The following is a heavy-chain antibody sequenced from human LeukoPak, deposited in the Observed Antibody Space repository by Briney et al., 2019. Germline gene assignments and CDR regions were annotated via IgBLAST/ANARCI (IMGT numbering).Heavy chain of an antibody. CDR1: GGSISSYY. CDR3: ARWGPLNYYGSGSYLNWYFDL. V-gene: IGHV4-59*08. Sequence: SETLSLTYTVSGGSISSYYWSWIRQPPGKGLEWIGYIYYSGSTNYNPSLKSRVTISVDTSKNQFSLKLSSVTAADTAVYYCARWGPLNYYGSGSYLNWYFDLWGRGTLVTVSS. D-gene: IGHD3-10*01. CDR2: IYYSGST. J-gene: IGHJ2*01.